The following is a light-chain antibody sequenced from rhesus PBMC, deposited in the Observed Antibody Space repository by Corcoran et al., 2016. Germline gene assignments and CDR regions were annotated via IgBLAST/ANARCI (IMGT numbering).Light chain of an antibody. CDR2: AAS. CDR1: ENVNNY. CDR3: QYCYGTPFT. V-gene: IGKV1-74*01. J-gene: IGKJ3*01. Sequence: DIQMTQSPSSLSASVGDRVTITCRASENVNNYLHWYQQKPGKAPKLLIHAASTFQSGVPSRFSGSGSGTDYTFTISSLQPEYVATYYCQYCYGTPFTFGPGAKLDIK.